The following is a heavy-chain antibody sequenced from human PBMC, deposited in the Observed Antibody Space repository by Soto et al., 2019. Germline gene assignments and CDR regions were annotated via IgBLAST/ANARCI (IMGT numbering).Heavy chain of an antibody. V-gene: IGHV3-23*01. CDR3: AKGWGDY. Sequence: EVQLLESGGGLVQPGGSLRLSCAASGFTFSSYTMSWVRQGPGKGLEWVSGISSSGGSTVYADSVKGRFTISRDNFKTTLYLQMNSLRAEDTDVYYCAKGWGDYWGQGTPVTVSS. CDR2: ISSSGGST. J-gene: IGHJ4*02. CDR1: GFTFSSYT. D-gene: IGHD7-27*01.